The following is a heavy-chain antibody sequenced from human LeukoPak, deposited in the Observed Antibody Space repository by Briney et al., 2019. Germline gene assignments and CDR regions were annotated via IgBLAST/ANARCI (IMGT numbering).Heavy chain of an antibody. V-gene: IGHV3-33*01. CDR2: IWYDGSNK. CDR3: AREEATHIDY. Sequence: PGRSQRLSCAASGFTFSSYGMHWVRQAPGKGLEWVAVIWYDGSNKYYADSVKGRFTISRDNSKNTLYLQMNSLRAEDTAVYYCAREEATHIDYWGQGTLVTVSS. D-gene: IGHD1-26*01. J-gene: IGHJ4*02. CDR1: GFTFSSYG.